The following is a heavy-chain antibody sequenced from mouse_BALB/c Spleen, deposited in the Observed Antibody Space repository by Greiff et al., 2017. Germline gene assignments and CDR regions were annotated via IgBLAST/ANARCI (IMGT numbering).Heavy chain of an antibody. D-gene: IGHD1-2*01. CDR1: GYTFTDYN. CDR3: ARGGFSNTATWAY. Sequence: VQLQQSGPELVKPGASVKISCKASGYTFTDYNMHWVKQSPGKSLEWIGYIYPYNGGTGYNQKFKSKATLTVDNSSSTAYMELRSLTSEDSAVYYCARGGFSNTATWAYWGQGTLVTVSA. CDR2: IYPYNGGT. J-gene: IGHJ3*01. V-gene: IGHV1S29*02.